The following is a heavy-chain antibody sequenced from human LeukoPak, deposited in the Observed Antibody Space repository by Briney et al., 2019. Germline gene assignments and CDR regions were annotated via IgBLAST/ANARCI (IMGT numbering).Heavy chain of an antibody. D-gene: IGHD2-15*01. V-gene: IGHV1-58*02. CDR3: AADSVANYYYGMDV. Sequence: ASVKVSCKASGFTFTSSAMQWVRQARGQRLVWIGWIVVGSGNTNYAQKFQERVTITRDMSTSTAYMELSSLRSEGTAVYYCAADSVANYYYGMDVWGQGTTVTVSS. J-gene: IGHJ6*02. CDR1: GFTFTSSA. CDR2: IVVGSGNT.